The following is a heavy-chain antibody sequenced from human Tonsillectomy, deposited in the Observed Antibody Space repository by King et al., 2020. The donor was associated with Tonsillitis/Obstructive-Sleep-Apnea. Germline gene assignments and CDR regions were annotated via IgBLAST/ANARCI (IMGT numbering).Heavy chain of an antibody. CDR2: ISYDGSNK. J-gene: IGHJ4*02. Sequence: VQLVESGGGVVQPGRSLRLSCAASGFTFSSYAMHWVRQAPGKGLEWGAVISYDGSNKYYADSVKGRFTISRDNSKNTLYLQMNSLRAEDTAVYYCARDPTTYYDFWSGPDWGQGTLVTVSS. CDR1: GFTFSSYA. CDR3: ARDPTTYYDFWSGPD. V-gene: IGHV3-30*01. D-gene: IGHD3-3*01.